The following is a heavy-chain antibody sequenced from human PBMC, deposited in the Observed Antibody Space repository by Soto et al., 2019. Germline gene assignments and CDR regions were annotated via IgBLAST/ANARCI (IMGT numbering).Heavy chain of an antibody. CDR3: ARANVWNAGFCAINSYDP. Sequence: GESLKISCKGSGYSFTNYWIGWVRQMPGKVLKWMGTIYLGDSVTRYSPSFQGRVTISADKSISAAYLQWGSLKASDTAMDYCARANVWNAGFCAINSYDPWGQGXLFTVYS. CDR2: IYLGDSVT. CDR1: GYSFTNYW. D-gene: IGHD1-1*01. V-gene: IGHV5-51*01. J-gene: IGHJ5*02.